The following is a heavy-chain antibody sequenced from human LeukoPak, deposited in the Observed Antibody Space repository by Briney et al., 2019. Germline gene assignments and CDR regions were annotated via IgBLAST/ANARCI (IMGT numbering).Heavy chain of an antibody. CDR1: GGSISSSSYY. D-gene: IGHD6-13*01. CDR2: IYYSGST. J-gene: IGHJ4*02. V-gene: IGHV4-39*07. Sequence: SETLSLTCTVSGGSISSSSYYWGWIRQPPGKGLEWIVSIYYSGSTYYNPSLKSRVTISVDTSKNQFSLKLSSVTAADTAVYYCARADIAAAGPPFDYWGQGTLVTVSS. CDR3: ARADIAAAGPPFDY.